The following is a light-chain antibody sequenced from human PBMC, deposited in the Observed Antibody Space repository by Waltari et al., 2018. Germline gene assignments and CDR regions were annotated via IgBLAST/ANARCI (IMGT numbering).Light chain of an antibody. CDR2: DAS. CDR3: QQYNSWPYT. CDR1: QRISNK. Sequence: EIVMTQSPATLSVSHGERAILSCRASQRISNKLAWYQQKPGQAPRLLIYDASTRATGIPATFSGSGSGTEFTLTISSLQSEDFVVYYCQQYNSWPYTFGQGTKLEIK. J-gene: IGKJ2*01. V-gene: IGKV3-15*01.